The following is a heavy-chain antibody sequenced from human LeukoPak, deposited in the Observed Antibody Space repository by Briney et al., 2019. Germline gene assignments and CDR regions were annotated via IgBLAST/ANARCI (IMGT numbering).Heavy chain of an antibody. CDR3: ARGYRNFDL. V-gene: IGHV4-31*03. CDR2: IYYSGST. CDR1: GGSISSGGHY. D-gene: IGHD2-2*02. Sequence: SQTLSLICTVSGGSISSGGHYWSWIRQHPGKGLEWIGNIYYSGSTYYNPSLKSRLTISVDTSKNQFSLKLNSVTAADTAVYYCARGYRNFDLWGQGTMVTVSS. J-gene: IGHJ3*01.